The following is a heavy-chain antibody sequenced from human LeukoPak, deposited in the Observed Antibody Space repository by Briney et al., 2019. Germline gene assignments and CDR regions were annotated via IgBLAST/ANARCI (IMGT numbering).Heavy chain of an antibody. J-gene: IGHJ6*02. D-gene: IGHD3-9*01. V-gene: IGHV1-8*01. Sequence: ASVTVSCKASGYTFTSYDINWVRQAPGQGLEWMGWMNPNSGNTSYAQKFQGRVTMTRNTSISTAYMELSSLRSEDTAVYYCARDVNGPYFGWLLSSYGMDVWGQGTTVTVSS. CDR2: MNPNSGNT. CDR1: GYTFTSYD. CDR3: ARDVNGPYFGWLLSSYGMDV.